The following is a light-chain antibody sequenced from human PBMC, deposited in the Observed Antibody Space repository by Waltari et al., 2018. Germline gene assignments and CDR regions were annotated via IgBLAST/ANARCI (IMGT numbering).Light chain of an antibody. CDR1: SGAVGGYNF. J-gene: IGLJ2*01. CDR2: DVN. Sequence: QSALTQPRSVSGSPGQSVTIPCTGTSGAVGGYNFVPWYQHPPGKAPKVLIYDVNERPSGVPDRFSGSKSGNTASLTISGLQPEDEADYYCCSYAGSYTLIFGGGTKLTVL. CDR3: CSYAGSYTLI. V-gene: IGLV2-11*01.